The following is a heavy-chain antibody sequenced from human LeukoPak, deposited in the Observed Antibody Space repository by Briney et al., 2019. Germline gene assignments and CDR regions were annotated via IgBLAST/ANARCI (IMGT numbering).Heavy chain of an antibody. V-gene: IGHV3-21*04. CDR2: ISPSGTYI. Sequence: TGGSLRLSCAASGFTFSSYSMNWVRQAPGKGLEWVSSISPSGTYIYYADSVKGRFTISRDNAKNSLYLQMNSLRAEDTAVYYCARVYDSSGYWDYWGQGTLVTVSS. D-gene: IGHD3-22*01. CDR3: ARVYDSSGYWDY. J-gene: IGHJ4*02. CDR1: GFTFSSYS.